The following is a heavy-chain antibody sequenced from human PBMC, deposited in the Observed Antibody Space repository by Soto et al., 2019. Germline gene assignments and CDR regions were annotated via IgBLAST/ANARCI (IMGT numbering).Heavy chain of an antibody. V-gene: IGHV3-73*01. CDR2: IRGRADSYAT. J-gene: IGHJ4*02. CDR3: AIRDY. Sequence: EVHLVDSGGDVVQPGGSLKLSCAASEFTFSGSYLHWVRQASGSGLEWVGHIRGRADSYATSYAASVNGRFTISRDDSKNTAYLQMNSLTTEDTAVYYCAIRDYWGQGTLVTVSS. CDR1: EFTFSGSY.